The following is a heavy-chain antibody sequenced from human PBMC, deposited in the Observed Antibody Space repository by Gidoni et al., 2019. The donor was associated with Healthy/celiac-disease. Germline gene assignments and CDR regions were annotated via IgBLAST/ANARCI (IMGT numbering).Heavy chain of an antibody. CDR2: IYHSGST. D-gene: IGHD1-26*01. V-gene: IGHV4-38-2*01. J-gene: IGHJ5*02. CDR1: GYSISSGYY. Sequence: QVQLQESGPGLVKPSETLSLTCAVSGYSISSGYYWGWIRQPPGKGLEWIGSIYHSGSTYYNPSLKSRVTISVDTSKNQFSLKLSSVTAADTAVYYCATTYSGSYLGWFDPWGQGTLVTVSS. CDR3: ATTYSGSYLGWFDP.